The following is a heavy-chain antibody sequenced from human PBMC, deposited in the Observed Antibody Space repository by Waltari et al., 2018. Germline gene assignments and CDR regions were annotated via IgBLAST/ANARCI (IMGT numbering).Heavy chain of an antibody. Sequence: QVQLVESGGGVVQPGKSLKISWVAAGFSFRCYGMHWVRQAPGKGLEWVAVVWYDGSNQYYADSVKGRFTISRDNSKNTLYLQVNSLRAEDTAVYYCTRDISGRTAFDIWGQGTMVTVSS. D-gene: IGHD3-10*01. V-gene: IGHV3-33*01. CDR3: TRDISGRTAFDI. J-gene: IGHJ3*02. CDR2: VWYDGSNQ. CDR1: GFSFRCYG.